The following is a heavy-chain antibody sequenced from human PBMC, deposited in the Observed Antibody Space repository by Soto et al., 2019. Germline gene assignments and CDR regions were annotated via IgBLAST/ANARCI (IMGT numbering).Heavy chain of an antibody. J-gene: IGHJ5*01. CDR3: STRAYDTNGYYRFDP. D-gene: IGHD3-22*01. V-gene: IGHV4-34*01. CDR2: INHSVRV. Sequence: PSETLSLTCAVYGGSFSGHSWTWIRQSPVKGLEWIGDINHSVRVNYSPALESRVTISLDTSKNQFSRTLGAVAASDTAMYYCSTRAYDTNGYYRFDPWGQGTLVTVSS. CDR1: GGSFSGHS.